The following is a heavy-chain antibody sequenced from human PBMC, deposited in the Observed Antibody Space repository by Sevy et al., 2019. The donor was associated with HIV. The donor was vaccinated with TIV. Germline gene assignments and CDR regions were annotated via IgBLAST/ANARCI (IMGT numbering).Heavy chain of an antibody. CDR2: IYYSGST. Sequence: SETLSLTCTVSGGSISSSSYYWGWIRQPPGKGLEWIGSIYYSGSTYYNPSLKSRVAISVDTSKNQFSLKLSSVTAADTAGYYCARHGTGGYDFWSGYWIGLDGPGWFDPWGQGTLVTVSS. CDR3: ARHGTGGYDFWSGYWIGLDGPGWFDP. CDR1: GGSISSSSYY. D-gene: IGHD3-3*01. J-gene: IGHJ5*02. V-gene: IGHV4-39*01.